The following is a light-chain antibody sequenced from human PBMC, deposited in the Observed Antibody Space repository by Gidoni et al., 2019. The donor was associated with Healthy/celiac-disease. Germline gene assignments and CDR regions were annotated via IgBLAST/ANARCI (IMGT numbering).Light chain of an antibody. V-gene: IGKV3-15*01. Sequence: EIVMTQSPATLSVSPGERATLSCRASQSVSSNLAWYQPKPGQAPRLLIYGASTRATGIPARFSGSGSGTEFTLTISSLQSEDFAVYYCQQYNSWLYTFGQGTKLEIK. CDR1: QSVSSN. CDR2: GAS. J-gene: IGKJ2*01. CDR3: QQYNSWLYT.